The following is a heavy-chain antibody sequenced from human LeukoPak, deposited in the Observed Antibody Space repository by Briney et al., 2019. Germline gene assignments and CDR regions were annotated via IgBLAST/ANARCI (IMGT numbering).Heavy chain of an antibody. Sequence: SETLSLTCTVSGGSISSSSYYWGWIRQPPGKGLEWIGSIYYSGSTYYNPSLKSRVTISVDTSKNQFSLKLSSVTAADTAVYYCARVGFTDTHNYYGSGNPVYWGQGTLVTVSS. CDR1: GGSISSSSYY. D-gene: IGHD3-10*01. CDR2: IYYSGST. V-gene: IGHV4-39*07. CDR3: ARVGFTDTHNYYGSGNPVY. J-gene: IGHJ4*02.